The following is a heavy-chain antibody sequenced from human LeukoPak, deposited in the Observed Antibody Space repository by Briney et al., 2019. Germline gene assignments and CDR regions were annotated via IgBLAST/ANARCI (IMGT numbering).Heavy chain of an antibody. CDR1: GFTFSTHS. D-gene: IGHD7-27*01. Sequence: PGGSLRLSCAASGFTFSTHSMHWVRQAPGKGLEWVALMSYDGRHIYYADSVKGRFTISRDNSKNTLFLQMNSLRVEDTAVYYCARDHLGPTGEFDCWGQGTLVTVSS. CDR2: MSYDGRHI. CDR3: ARDHLGPTGEFDC. J-gene: IGHJ4*02. V-gene: IGHV3-30*04.